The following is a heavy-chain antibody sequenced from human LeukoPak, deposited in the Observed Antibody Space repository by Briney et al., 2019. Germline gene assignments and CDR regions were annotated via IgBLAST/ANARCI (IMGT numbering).Heavy chain of an antibody. Sequence: GRSLRLSCAASGFTFSSYGIHWVRQAPGKGLEWVAVISYDGNNEYYADSVKGRFTISRDNSKSTVYLQMNSLRGEDTAVYYCAKHRSTGWYAGFDCWGQGTLVTVSS. J-gene: IGHJ4*02. CDR1: GFTFSSYG. CDR2: ISYDGNNE. V-gene: IGHV3-30*18. D-gene: IGHD6-19*01. CDR3: AKHRSTGWYAGFDC.